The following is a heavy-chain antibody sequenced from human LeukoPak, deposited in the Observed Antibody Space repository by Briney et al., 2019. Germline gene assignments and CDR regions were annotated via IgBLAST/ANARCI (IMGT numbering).Heavy chain of an antibody. D-gene: IGHD3-10*01. Sequence: GGSLRLSCAASGFTFSSYGMHWVRQAPGKGLEWVAFIRYDGSNKYYADSVKGRFTISRDNSKNTLYLQMNSLRAEDTAVYYCAKDIYGSGSYMYYYYYYMDVWGKGTTVTVSS. J-gene: IGHJ6*03. CDR2: IRYDGSNK. CDR1: GFTFSSYG. V-gene: IGHV3-30*02. CDR3: AKDIYGSGSYMYYYYYYMDV.